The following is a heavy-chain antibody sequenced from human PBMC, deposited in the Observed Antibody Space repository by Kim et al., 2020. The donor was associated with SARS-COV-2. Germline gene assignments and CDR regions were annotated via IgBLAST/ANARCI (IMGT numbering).Heavy chain of an antibody. CDR3: ASALGH. V-gene: IGHV4-4*07. CDR2: IYTSGRT. D-gene: IGHD3-16*02. Sequence: IYTSGRTNYNPSLQSRVTMSVDMSKNQFSRKRSSVTAADTAVYYCASALGHWGQGTLVTVSS. J-gene: IGHJ4*02.